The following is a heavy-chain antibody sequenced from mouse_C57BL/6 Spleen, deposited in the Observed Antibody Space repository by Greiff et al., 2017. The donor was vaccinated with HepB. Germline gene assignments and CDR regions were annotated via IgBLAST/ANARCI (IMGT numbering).Heavy chain of an antibody. D-gene: IGHD1-1*01. V-gene: IGHV1-81*01. CDR3: ARGYYGYYAMDY. CDR2: IYPRSGNT. Sequence: VQRVESGAELARPGASVKLSCKASGYTFTSYGISWVKQRTGQGLEWIGEIYPRSGNTYYNEKFKGKATLTADKSSSTADMELRSLTSEDSAVYFCARGYYGYYAMDYWGKGTSVTVSS. CDR1: GYTFTSYG. J-gene: IGHJ4*01.